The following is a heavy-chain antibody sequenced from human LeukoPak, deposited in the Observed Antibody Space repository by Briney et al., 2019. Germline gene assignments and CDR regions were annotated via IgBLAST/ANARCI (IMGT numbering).Heavy chain of an antibody. Sequence: KASEALSLTCAVSGGSISSSNWWSWVRQPPGKGLEWIGEIYHSGSTNYNPSLKSRVTISVDKSKNQFSLKLSSVTAADTAVYYCAYDGSPEEYFQHWGQGTLVTVSS. J-gene: IGHJ1*01. CDR2: IYHSGST. V-gene: IGHV4-4*02. CDR3: AYDGSPEEYFQH. D-gene: IGHD3-10*01. CDR1: GGSISSSNW.